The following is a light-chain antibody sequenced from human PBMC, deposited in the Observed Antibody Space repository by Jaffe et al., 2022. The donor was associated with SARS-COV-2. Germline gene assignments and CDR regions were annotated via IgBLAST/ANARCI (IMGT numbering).Light chain of an antibody. V-gene: IGLV8-61*01. J-gene: IGLJ3*02. CDR3: VLYMGSGAWV. Sequence: QTVVTQEPSLSVSPGGTVTLTCGLSSGSVSSGYYPSWYQQTPGQAPRTLMSSTNTRSSGVPDRFSGSILGNKAALTITGAQADDESDYYCVLYMGSGAWVFGGGTKLTVL. CDR2: STN. CDR1: SGSVSSGYY.